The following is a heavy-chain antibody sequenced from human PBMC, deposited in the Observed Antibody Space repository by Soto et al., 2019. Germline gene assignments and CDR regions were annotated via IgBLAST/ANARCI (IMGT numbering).Heavy chain of an antibody. D-gene: IGHD3-10*01. CDR2: FHSSGAT. J-gene: IGHJ4*01. V-gene: IGHV4-30-4*01. CDR3: ASIWFGDFDY. CDR1: GGSISSADYY. Sequence: SETLSLTCTVSGGSISSADYYWSWIRQPPGKGLEWIGYFHSSGATYKDPSLKSRVTISVDTSKNQISLKLDSVTAADTAVYYCASIWFGDFDYWGHGPLVTVSS.